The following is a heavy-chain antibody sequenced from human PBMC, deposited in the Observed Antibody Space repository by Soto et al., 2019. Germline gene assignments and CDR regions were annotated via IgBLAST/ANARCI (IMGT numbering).Heavy chain of an antibody. J-gene: IGHJ4*02. CDR1: GFTFDDYA. CDR2: ISWNSATI. Sequence: GGSLRLSCAASGFTFDDYAMHWVRQAPGKGLEWVSTISWNSATIGYADSVKGRFTISRDNAKNSLYLQMNSLRAEDTALYYCAKARLAVGGPYDFWGQGTLVTVSS. V-gene: IGHV3-9*01. CDR3: AKARLAVGGPYDF. D-gene: IGHD6-13*01.